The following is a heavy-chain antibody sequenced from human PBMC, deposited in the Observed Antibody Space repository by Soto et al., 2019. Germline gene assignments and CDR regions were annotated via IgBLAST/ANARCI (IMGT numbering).Heavy chain of an antibody. CDR2: IYYSGST. D-gene: IGHD1-26*01. CDR1: GGSISSGDYS. J-gene: IGHJ5*02. V-gene: IGHV4-30-4*01. Sequence: QVQLQESGPGLVKPSQTLSLTCTVSGGSISSGDYSWSWIRQPPGKGLEWIGYIYYSGSTYYNPSLKSRVTISEEKSNNQSALKPSSGAAADTAVYYCGRDPVGANGGGCDPWGQGTLVTVSS. CDR3: GRDPVGANGGGCDP.